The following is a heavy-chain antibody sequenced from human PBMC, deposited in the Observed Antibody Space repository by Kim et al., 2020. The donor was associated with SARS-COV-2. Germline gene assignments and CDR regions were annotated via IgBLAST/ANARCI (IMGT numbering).Heavy chain of an antibody. CDR2: INHSGST. CDR1: GGSFSGYY. Sequence: SETLSLTCAVYGGSFSGYYWSWIRQPPGKGLEWIGEINHSGSTNYNPSLKSRVTISVDTSKNQFSLKLSSVTAADTAVYYCARGPGYSSSSYGARNWFDP. V-gene: IGHV4-34*01. J-gene: IGHJ5*02. D-gene: IGHD6-13*01. CDR3: ARGPGYSSSSYGARNWFDP.